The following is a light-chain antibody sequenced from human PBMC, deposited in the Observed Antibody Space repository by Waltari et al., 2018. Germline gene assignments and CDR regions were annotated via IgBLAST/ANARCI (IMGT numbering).Light chain of an antibody. J-gene: IGLJ3*02. Sequence: QSVLTQPPSASGTPGQRVAISCSGSSSNIGSNFVYWYQQLPGTAPELLIYRNNQRPSGVPGRLSGSKAGTSASLAVSGLRSEDEADFYCAAWDDSLSTWVFGGGTKLTVL. CDR2: RNN. V-gene: IGLV1-47*01. CDR1: SSNIGSNF. CDR3: AAWDDSLSTWV.